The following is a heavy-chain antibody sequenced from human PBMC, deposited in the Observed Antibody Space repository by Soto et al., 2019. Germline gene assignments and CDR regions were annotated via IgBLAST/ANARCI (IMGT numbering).Heavy chain of an antibody. CDR3: ARGQRTGAITTWFDY. V-gene: IGHV4-34*01. Sequence: PSETLSVTCAVYIGFFSGYYWSWIRQSPGKGLEWIGEINHSESTNYNPSLKSRVTISADTSKNQFSLKLSSVTAADTAVYYCARGQRTGAITTWFDYWGQGTLVTVS. D-gene: IGHD3-22*01. CDR2: INHSEST. CDR1: IGFFSGYY. J-gene: IGHJ4*02.